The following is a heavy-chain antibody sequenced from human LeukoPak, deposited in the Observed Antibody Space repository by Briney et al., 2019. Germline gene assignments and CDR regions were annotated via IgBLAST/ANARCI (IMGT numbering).Heavy chain of an antibody. V-gene: IGHV3-21*01. Sequence: PGGSLRLSCAASGFTFSSYSMNWVRQAPGKGLEWVSSISSSSSYIYYADSVKGRFTISRDNAKNSLYLQMNSLRAEDTAVYYCARGSGYSSGWEDYMDVWGKGTTVTVSS. J-gene: IGHJ6*03. D-gene: IGHD6-19*01. CDR2: ISSSSSYI. CDR3: ARGSGYSSGWEDYMDV. CDR1: GFTFSSYS.